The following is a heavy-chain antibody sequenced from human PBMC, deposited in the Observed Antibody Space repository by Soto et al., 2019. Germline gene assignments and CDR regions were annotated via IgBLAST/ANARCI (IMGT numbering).Heavy chain of an antibody. CDR3: ARERPEGCKIDP. CDR2: IYYRGST. CDR1: GGSISSGDYY. D-gene: IGHD2-15*01. V-gene: IGHV4-30-4*01. Sequence: QVQLQQSGPGLVKPSQTLSLTCTVSGGSISSGDYYWSWIRQPPGKGLEWIGYIYYRGSTYYTLSPKSRVTISGDTANNQSSLNLSTVTAAATAVYDCARERPEGCKIDPWGQGTLGTVST. J-gene: IGHJ5*02.